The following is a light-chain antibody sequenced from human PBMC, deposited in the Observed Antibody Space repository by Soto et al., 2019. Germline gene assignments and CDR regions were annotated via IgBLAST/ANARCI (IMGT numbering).Light chain of an antibody. CDR3: KKYISALFT. Sequence: DIQLTQSPSSLSSSLGDRVTISCRASQGIVNYLAWYQHKPGKVPKLLIYGASTLQSGVPSRFSCGGSGTEFSHTLSSLQPDYVATSLCKKYISALFTFGPGTTVDIK. CDR2: GAS. CDR1: QGIVNY. V-gene: IGKV1-27*01. J-gene: IGKJ3*01.